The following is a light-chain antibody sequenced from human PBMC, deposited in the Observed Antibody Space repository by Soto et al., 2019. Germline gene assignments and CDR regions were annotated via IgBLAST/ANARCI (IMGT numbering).Light chain of an antibody. CDR2: DVS. Sequence: QSALTQPASVSGSPGQSITISCTGTGSDYVSWYQQHPGKPPRLIIYDVSDRPSGVSNRFSGSKSGNTASLTISGLQAEDEDHYYCCSYKASSVLFGGGTQLTVL. CDR1: GSDY. V-gene: IGLV2-14*03. J-gene: IGLJ2*01. CDR3: CSYKASSVL.